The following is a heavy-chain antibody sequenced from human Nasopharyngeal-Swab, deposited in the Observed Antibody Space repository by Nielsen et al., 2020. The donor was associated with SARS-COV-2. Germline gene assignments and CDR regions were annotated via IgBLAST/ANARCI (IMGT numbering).Heavy chain of an antibody. D-gene: IGHD2-8*01. CDR2: ISSSSSYI. Sequence: GGSLRLSCAASGFTFSSYSMNWARQAPGKGLELVSSISSSSSYIYYADSVKGRFTISRDNAKNSLYLQMNSLRAEDTAVYYCARSADIVLMVYAIPRGPFDYWGQGTLVTVSS. V-gene: IGHV3-21*01. J-gene: IGHJ4*02. CDR1: GFTFSSYS. CDR3: ARSADIVLMVYAIPRGPFDY.